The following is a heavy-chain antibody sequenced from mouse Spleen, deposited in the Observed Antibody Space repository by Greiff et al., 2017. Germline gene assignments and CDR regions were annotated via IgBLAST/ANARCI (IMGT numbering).Heavy chain of an antibody. J-gene: IGHJ4*01. CDR1: GYTFTDYE. V-gene: IGHV1-15*01. CDR2: IDPETGGT. CDR3: TRQRLFYYAMDY. Sequence: LQQSGAELVRPGASVTLSCKASGYTFTDYEMHWVKQTPVHGLEWIGAIDPETGGTAYNQKFKGKAILTADKSSSTAYMELRSLTSEDSAVYYCTRQRLFYYAMDYWGQGTSVTVSS.